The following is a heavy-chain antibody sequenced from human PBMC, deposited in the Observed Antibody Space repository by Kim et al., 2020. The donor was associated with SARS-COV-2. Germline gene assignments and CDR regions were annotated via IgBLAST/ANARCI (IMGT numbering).Heavy chain of an antibody. CDR2: SGNKACAYTT. V-gene: IGHV3-72*01. J-gene: IGHJ3*02. CDR3: SRGYSGLPVYAFDI. D-gene: IGHD3-16*02. CDR1: GFTFSDHY. Sequence: GGSLRLSCGGFGFTFSDHYMGWIRQGPGKGLEWIGRSGNKACAYTTAYAASVKDRFAIARDDSQNSLYLHMNRLKAEDTAVYDCSRGYSGLPVYAFDIWGPGKGVTVSS.